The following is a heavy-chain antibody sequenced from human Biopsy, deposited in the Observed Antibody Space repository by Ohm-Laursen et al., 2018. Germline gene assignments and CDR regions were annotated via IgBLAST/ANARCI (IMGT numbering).Heavy chain of an antibody. D-gene: IGHD3-22*01. CDR1: GYTFTGYH. Sequence: GASVKVSCKASGYTFTGYHVRWVRQAPGQGLEWMGWINAKTGDTNYAQKFQGRVTMTRDTSTSTAYVDLSSLRSDDTAVYYCTRGGYYYDSLAYYYWFDPWGQGTLVTVSS. J-gene: IGHJ5*02. CDR3: TRGGYYYDSLAYYYWFDP. V-gene: IGHV1-2*02. CDR2: INAKTGDT.